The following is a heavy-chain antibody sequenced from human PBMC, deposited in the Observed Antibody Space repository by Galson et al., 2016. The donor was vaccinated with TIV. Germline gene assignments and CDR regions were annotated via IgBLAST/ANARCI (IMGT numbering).Heavy chain of an antibody. V-gene: IGHV2-5*02. CDR1: GFSLITNGVG. D-gene: IGHD3-10*02. CDR2: IYWDDDE. J-gene: IGHJ6*02. Sequence: PALVKPPQTLTLTCTFSGFSLITNGVGVGWVRQPPGKALEWLAHIYWDDDERYSPSLKSGLTITKDTSKNQVVLRMTNMDPMDTATYYCVHLPNMFYYGMDVWGQGTTVTVSS. CDR3: VHLPNMFYYGMDV.